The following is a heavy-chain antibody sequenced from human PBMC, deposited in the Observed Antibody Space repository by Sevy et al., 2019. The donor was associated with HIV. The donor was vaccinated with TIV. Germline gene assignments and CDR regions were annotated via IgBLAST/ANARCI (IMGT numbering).Heavy chain of an antibody. CDR2: ISGSGGST. Sequence: GGSLRLSCAASGFTFSSYAMSWVRQAPGKGLEWVSAISGSGGSTYYADSVKGRFTISRDNSKNTLYLQMNSLRAEDTAVYYCAKDGARGVVVIEHFDYWGQGTLVTVSS. D-gene: IGHD2-21*01. CDR3: AKDGARGVVVIEHFDY. J-gene: IGHJ4*02. V-gene: IGHV3-23*01. CDR1: GFTFSSYA.